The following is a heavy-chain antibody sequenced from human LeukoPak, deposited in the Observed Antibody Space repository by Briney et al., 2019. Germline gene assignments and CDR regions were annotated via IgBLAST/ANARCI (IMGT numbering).Heavy chain of an antibody. Sequence: GGSLRLSCAASGFTFSSYSMNWVRQAPGKGLEWVSSISSSSSYIYYADSVKGRFTISRDNAKNSLYLQMNSLRAEDTAVYYCARECHGDQGYGMDVWGQGTTVTVSS. D-gene: IGHD4-17*01. CDR1: GFTFSSYS. J-gene: IGHJ6*02. V-gene: IGHV3-21*01. CDR2: ISSSSSYI. CDR3: ARECHGDQGYGMDV.